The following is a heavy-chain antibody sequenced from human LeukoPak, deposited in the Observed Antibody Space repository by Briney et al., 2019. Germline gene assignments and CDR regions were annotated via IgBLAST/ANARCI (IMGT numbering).Heavy chain of an antibody. Sequence: GGSLRLSCAASGFTFSSYAMHWVRQAPGKGLEWVANIKQDGSEKYYVDSVKGRFTISRDNAKNSLYLQMNSLRAEDTAVYYCARAWGSSWNDGEEDYYYYMDVWGKGTTVTVSS. CDR1: GFTFSSYA. J-gene: IGHJ6*03. CDR3: ARAWGSSWNDGEEDYYYYMDV. D-gene: IGHD6-13*01. V-gene: IGHV3-7*01. CDR2: IKQDGSEK.